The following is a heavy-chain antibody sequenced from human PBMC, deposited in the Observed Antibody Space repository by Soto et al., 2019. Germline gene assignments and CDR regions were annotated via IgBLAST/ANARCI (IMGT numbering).Heavy chain of an antibody. V-gene: IGHV3-66*01. J-gene: IGHJ6*03. D-gene: IGHD7-27*01. CDR3: ARDSRTGDPTYYYYYMDV. CDR2: IYSGGST. CDR1: GFTVSSNY. Sequence: GGSLRLSCAASGFTVSSNYMSWVRQAPGKGLEWVSVIYSGGSTYYADSVKGRFTISRDNSKNTLYLQMNSLRAEDTAVYYCARDSRTGDPTYYYYYMDVWGKGTTVTVSS.